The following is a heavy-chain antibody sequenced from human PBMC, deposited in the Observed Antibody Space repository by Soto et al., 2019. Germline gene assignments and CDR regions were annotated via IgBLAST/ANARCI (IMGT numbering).Heavy chain of an antibody. Sequence: GSLRLSCAASGFTFSSYAMSWVRQAPGKGLEWVSAISGSGGSTYYADSVKGRFTISRDNSKNTLYLQMNSLRAEDTAVYYCAKSGNLNIVVVPAAPYYFDYWGQGTLVTVSS. V-gene: IGHV3-23*01. CDR2: ISGSGGST. CDR1: GFTFSSYA. CDR3: AKSGNLNIVVVPAAPYYFDY. J-gene: IGHJ4*02. D-gene: IGHD2-2*01.